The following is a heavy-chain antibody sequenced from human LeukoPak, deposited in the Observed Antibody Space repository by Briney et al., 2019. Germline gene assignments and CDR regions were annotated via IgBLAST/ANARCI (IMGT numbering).Heavy chain of an antibody. CDR2: IIPILGIA. V-gene: IGHV1-69*04. D-gene: IGHD2-2*01. Sequence: SVKVSCKASGGTFSSYAISWVRQAPGQGLEWMGRIIPILGIANYAQKFQGRVTITADKSTSTAYMELRSLRSDDTAVYYCARDRCSSTSCYSDYYYYYYMDVWGKGTTVTVSS. J-gene: IGHJ6*03. CDR3: ARDRCSSTSCYSDYYYYYYMDV. CDR1: GGTFSSYA.